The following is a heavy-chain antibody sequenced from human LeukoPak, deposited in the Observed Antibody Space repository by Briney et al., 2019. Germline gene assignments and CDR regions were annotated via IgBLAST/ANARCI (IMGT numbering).Heavy chain of an antibody. V-gene: IGHV3-30*02. Sequence: PGGSLRLSCAASGFTFSIRGFHWVRQAPGKGLERVAFISNDEKSIYYADSVKGRFTISRDNSRSTLYLQLNSLRAEDTAVYYCARGLSRREYFDHWGQGTLVTV. CDR2: ISNDEKSI. J-gene: IGHJ1*01. CDR3: ARGLSRREYFDH. CDR1: GFTFSIRG. D-gene: IGHD2-2*01.